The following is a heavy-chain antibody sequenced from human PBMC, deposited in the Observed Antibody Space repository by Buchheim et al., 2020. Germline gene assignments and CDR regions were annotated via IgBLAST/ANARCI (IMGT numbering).Heavy chain of an antibody. CDR2: ISVSGHST. CDR1: GFTFSNYA. CDR3: AKDGGRTQWGLSPLYYFDF. Sequence: EVQLLESGGDLLQPGGSLRLSCAASGFTFSNYAMTWVRQAPGKGLEWVSSISVSGHSTYYADSVKGRFTISRDRSKNSVYLQMNSLRAEDTAVYYCAKDGGRTQWGLSPLYYFDFWGQGT. D-gene: IGHD3-16*01. J-gene: IGHJ4*02. V-gene: IGHV3-23*01.